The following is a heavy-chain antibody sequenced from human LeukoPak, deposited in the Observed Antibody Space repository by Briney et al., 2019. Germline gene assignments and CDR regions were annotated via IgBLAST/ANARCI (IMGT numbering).Heavy chain of an antibody. V-gene: IGHV1-3*01. CDR2: XXXGNGNT. CDR3: ARVRRRGYYYDSSGYAFDI. Sequence: WXXXGNGNTKYSQKFQGRVTITRDTSASTAYMELSSLRSEDTAVYYCARVRRRGYYYDSSGYAFDIWGQGTMVTVSS. D-gene: IGHD3-22*01. J-gene: IGHJ3*02.